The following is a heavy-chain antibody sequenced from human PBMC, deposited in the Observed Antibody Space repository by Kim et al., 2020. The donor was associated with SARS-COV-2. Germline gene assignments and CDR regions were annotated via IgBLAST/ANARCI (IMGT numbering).Heavy chain of an antibody. CDR1: GFTFSSYA. CDR2: ISSNGGST. J-gene: IGHJ6*02. Sequence: GGSLRLSCSASGFTFSSYAMHWVRQAPGKGLEYVSAISSNGGSTYYADSVKGRFTISRDNSKNTLYLQMSSLRAEDTAVYYCVKDSLARDDSSGYYYYYYGMDVWGQGTTVTVSS. V-gene: IGHV3-64D*09. CDR3: VKDSLARDDSSGYYYYYYGMDV. D-gene: IGHD3-22*01.